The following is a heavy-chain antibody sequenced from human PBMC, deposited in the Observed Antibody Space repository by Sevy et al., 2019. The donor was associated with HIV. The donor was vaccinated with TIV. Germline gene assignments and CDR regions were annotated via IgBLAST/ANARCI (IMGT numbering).Heavy chain of an antibody. CDR1: GFTFSSYA. Sequence: GGSLRLSCAASGFTFSSYAMSWVRQAPGKGLEWVSAISGSGGSTYYADSVRGRFTNSRDNAKKSLYLQMNSLRAEDTAVYYCAKRGGQYDLGMDVWGQGTTVTVSS. CDR3: AKRGGQYDLGMDV. D-gene: IGHD3-3*01. CDR2: ISGSGGST. V-gene: IGHV3-23*01. J-gene: IGHJ6*02.